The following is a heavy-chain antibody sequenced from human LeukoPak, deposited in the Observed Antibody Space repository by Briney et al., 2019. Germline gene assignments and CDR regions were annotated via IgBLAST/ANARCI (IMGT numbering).Heavy chain of an antibody. CDR3: ARGGDGYNYYYYYYIDV. CDR2: IRYDGTDK. J-gene: IGHJ6*03. Sequence: PGGSLRLSCAVSGLTFSDYGMNWVRQAPGKGPEWVAFIRYDGTDKYYADSMKGRSTISRDNSKNTLYLEMSSLRTEDTAVYYCARGGDGYNYYYYYYIDVWGKGTTVTVSS. D-gene: IGHD5-24*01. V-gene: IGHV3-30*02. CDR1: GLTFSDYG.